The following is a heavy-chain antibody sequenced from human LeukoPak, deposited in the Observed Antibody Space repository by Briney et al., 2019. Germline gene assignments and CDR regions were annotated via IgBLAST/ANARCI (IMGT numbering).Heavy chain of an antibody. Sequence: PGGSLRLSCAASGFTFSSYGMHWVRQAPGKGLEWVAVIWYDGSNKYYTDSVKGRFTISRDNSKNTLYLQMNSLRAEDTAVYYCAREDIVVVPAAISRMSNYYYYYGMDVWGQGTTVTVSS. D-gene: IGHD2-2*01. CDR1: GFTFSSYG. V-gene: IGHV3-33*01. CDR3: AREDIVVVPAAISRMSNYYYYYGMDV. J-gene: IGHJ6*02. CDR2: IWYDGSNK.